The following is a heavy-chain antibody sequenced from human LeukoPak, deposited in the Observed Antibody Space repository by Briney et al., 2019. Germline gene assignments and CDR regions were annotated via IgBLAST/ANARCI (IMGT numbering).Heavy chain of an antibody. V-gene: IGHV3-9*01. CDR2: ISWNGGNR. CDR1: GFIFDDHT. CDR3: AKSGNSWSFDY. J-gene: IGHJ4*02. Sequence: PGGSLRLSCTASGFIFDDHTMHWVRQAPGKGLEWVSGISWNGGNRDYAGSVKGRFTISRDNAKNSLYLQMNSLRPEDTALYYCAKSGNSWSFDYWGQGVLVTVSS. D-gene: IGHD6-13*01.